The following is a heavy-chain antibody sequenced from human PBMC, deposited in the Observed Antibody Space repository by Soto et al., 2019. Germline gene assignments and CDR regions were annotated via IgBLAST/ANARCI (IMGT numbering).Heavy chain of an antibody. CDR2: IYYSGST. V-gene: IGHV4-39*01. CDR3: ARHPYDFWSGYYRKKHFGWFAP. CDR1: GGSISRSSDY. J-gene: IGHJ5*02. D-gene: IGHD3-3*01. Sequence: PSEARSLSCSGSGGSISRSSDYGGWIRQPPGKGLEWIGSIYYSGSTYYNPSLKSRVTISVDTSKNQFSLKLSSVTAADTAVYYCARHPYDFWSGYYRKKHFGWFAPWGQGTLVT.